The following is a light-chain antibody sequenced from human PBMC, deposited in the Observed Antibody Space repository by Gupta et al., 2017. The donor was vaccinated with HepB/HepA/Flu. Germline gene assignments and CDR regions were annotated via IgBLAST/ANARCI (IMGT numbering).Light chain of an antibody. CDR1: SSDVGGYNY. Sequence: QSALTHPPSASGSPGQSFTLSCTGTSSDVGGYNYVSWYQQHPGKAPKLMLYEVSTRPSGVPDRFSGSKAGNTASLTISGLQAEDEADYYCSSYASSTNGVFGYGTKITVL. V-gene: IGLV2-8*01. CDR2: EVS. CDR3: SSYASSTNGV. J-gene: IGLJ2*01.